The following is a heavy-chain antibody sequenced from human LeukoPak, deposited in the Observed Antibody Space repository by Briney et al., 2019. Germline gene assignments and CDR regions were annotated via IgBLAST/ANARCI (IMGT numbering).Heavy chain of an antibody. CDR2: ISGSGGST. CDR3: AKSRSDIVVVPAAIYYYYYYMDV. CDR1: GFTFSSYA. V-gene: IGHV3-23*01. Sequence: GGSLRLSCAASGFTFSSYAMSWVRQAPGKGLEWVSAISGSGGSTYYADSVKGRFTISRDNSENTLYLQMNSLRAEDTAVYYCAKSRSDIVVVPAAIYYYYYYMDVWGKGTTVTVSS. D-gene: IGHD2-2*01. J-gene: IGHJ6*03.